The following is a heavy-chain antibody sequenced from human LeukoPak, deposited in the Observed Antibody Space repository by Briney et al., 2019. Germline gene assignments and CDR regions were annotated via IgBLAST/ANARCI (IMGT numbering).Heavy chain of an antibody. CDR2: INPSGGST. V-gene: IGHV1-46*01. Sequence: ASVKVSCKAFGYTFTSYYMHWVRQAPGEGLEWMGIINPSGGSTSYAQKFQGRVTMTRDTSTSTVYMELSSLRSEDTAVYYCARNSLPNYDILTGYLQPADYWGQGTLVTVSS. D-gene: IGHD3-9*01. CDR3: ARNSLPNYDILTGYLQPADY. J-gene: IGHJ4*02. CDR1: GYTFTSYY.